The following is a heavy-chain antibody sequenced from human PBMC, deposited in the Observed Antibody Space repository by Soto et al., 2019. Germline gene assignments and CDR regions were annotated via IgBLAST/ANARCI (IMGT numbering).Heavy chain of an antibody. D-gene: IGHD3-10*01. V-gene: IGHV5-51*01. Sequence: PGESLKISCKGSGYSFTSYWIGWVRQMPGKGLEWMGIIYPGDSDTRYSPSFQGQVTISADKSISTAYLQWSSLKASGTAMYYCARHAIITMVRGVKDYGMDVWGQGTTVTVSS. CDR2: IYPGDSDT. J-gene: IGHJ6*02. CDR3: ARHAIITMVRGVKDYGMDV. CDR1: GYSFTSYW.